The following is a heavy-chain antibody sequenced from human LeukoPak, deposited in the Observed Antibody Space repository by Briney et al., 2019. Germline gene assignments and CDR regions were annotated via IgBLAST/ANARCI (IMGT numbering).Heavy chain of an antibody. Sequence: PGGSLRLSCAASGFTFSSYAMHWVRQAPGKGLEYVSAISSNGGSTYYANSVKGRFTISRDNSKNTLYLQMGSLRAEDMAVYYCAREDKDFWSGYYGGSGGYYMDVWGKGTTVTVSS. D-gene: IGHD3-3*01. CDR2: ISSNGGST. CDR1: GFTFSSYA. V-gene: IGHV3-64*01. J-gene: IGHJ6*03. CDR3: AREDKDFWSGYYGGSGGYYMDV.